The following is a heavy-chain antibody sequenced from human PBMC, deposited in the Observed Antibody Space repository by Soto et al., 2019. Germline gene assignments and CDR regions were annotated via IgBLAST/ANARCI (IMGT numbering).Heavy chain of an antibody. V-gene: IGHV4-59*01. Sequence: PSETLSLTCTVSGGSISSYYWSWIRQPPGKGLEWIGYIYYSGSTNYNPSLKSRVTISVDTSKNQFSLKLSSVTAADTAVYYCARDLGYSYGIDYWGQGTLVNVSS. D-gene: IGHD5-18*01. J-gene: IGHJ4*02. CDR1: GGSISSYY. CDR3: ARDLGYSYGIDY. CDR2: IYYSGST.